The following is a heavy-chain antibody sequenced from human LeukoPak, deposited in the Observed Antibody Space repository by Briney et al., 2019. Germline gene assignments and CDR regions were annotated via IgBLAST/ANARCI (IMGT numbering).Heavy chain of an antibody. CDR2: IYPGDSDA. CDR1: GYSFNSYW. V-gene: IGHV5-51*01. CDR3: ARLRDYYDSSGYFDY. Sequence: GESLKISCKGSGYSFNSYWIGWVRQMPGKGLKWMGIIYPGDSDARYSPSFQGQVTISADKSISTAYLQWSSLKASDTAMYYCARLRDYYDSSGYFDYWGQGTLVTVSS. J-gene: IGHJ4*02. D-gene: IGHD3-22*01.